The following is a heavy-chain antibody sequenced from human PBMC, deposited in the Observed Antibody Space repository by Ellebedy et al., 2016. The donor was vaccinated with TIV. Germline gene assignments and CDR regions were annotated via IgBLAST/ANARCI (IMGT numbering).Heavy chain of an antibody. CDR1: GFTFSSHA. CDR2: ITESGGNT. D-gene: IGHD4-23*01. V-gene: IGHV3-23*01. CDR3: ARDPVGVGPAFDV. Sequence: GESLKISCAASGFTFSSHAMSWVRQAPGKGLEWVSSITESGGNTYYADSVKGRFTISRDNSKETLYLQMNSLRAEDTAIYYCARDPVGVGPAFDVWGQGTMVTVSS. J-gene: IGHJ3*01.